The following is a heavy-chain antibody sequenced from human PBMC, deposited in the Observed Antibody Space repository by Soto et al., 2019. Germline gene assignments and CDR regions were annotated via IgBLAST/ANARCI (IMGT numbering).Heavy chain of an antibody. D-gene: IGHD6-13*01. CDR1: GGSISSSGYY. Sequence: SETLSLTCSVSGGSISSSGYYWGWIRQPPGMGLEWIGSFYYRGSTYYNPSLKSRVTMSVDTSKNQFSLKLSSVTAADTAVYYCARHTVIAAAAPGRYWGQGTLVTVSS. CDR3: ARHTVIAAAAPGRY. CDR2: FYYRGST. J-gene: IGHJ4*02. V-gene: IGHV4-39*01.